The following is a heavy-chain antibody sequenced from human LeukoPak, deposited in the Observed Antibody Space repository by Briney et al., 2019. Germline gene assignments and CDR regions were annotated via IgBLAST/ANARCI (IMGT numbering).Heavy chain of an antibody. J-gene: IGHJ4*02. Sequence: GGSLRLSCAASGFTFSSYAMSWVRQAPGKGLEWVSAISGSGGSTYYADSVKGRFTISRDNSKNTLYLQMNSLRAEDTAVYYCAKDMWVAVAGRYFDYWGQGTLVTVSS. CDR2: ISGSGGST. V-gene: IGHV3-23*01. CDR1: GFTFSSYA. D-gene: IGHD6-19*01. CDR3: AKDMWVAVAGRYFDY.